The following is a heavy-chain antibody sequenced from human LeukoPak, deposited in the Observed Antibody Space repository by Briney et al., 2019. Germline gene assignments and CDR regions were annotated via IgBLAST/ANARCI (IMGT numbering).Heavy chain of an antibody. Sequence: GGSLRLSCAASGFTFSGYSMNWVRQAPGKGLEWVSSISSSSTFIYYADSVKGRFTISRDNAKNALYLQMNSLRAEDTAVYNCARDLHYYVAMDVWGQGTTVTVSS. CDR3: ARDLHYYVAMDV. CDR2: ISSSSTFI. J-gene: IGHJ6*02. V-gene: IGHV3-21*01. CDR1: GFTFSGYS. D-gene: IGHD3-10*02.